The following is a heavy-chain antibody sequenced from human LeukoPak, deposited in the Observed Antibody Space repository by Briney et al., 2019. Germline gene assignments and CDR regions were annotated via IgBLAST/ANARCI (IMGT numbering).Heavy chain of an antibody. V-gene: IGHV5-51*01. CDR2: IYPGDSAT. Sequence: GESLKISCKGSGYSFTSYWIGWVRQMPGKGLEWMGIIYPGDSATRYSPSFQGQVTISADKSISTAYLQWSSLKASDTAMYYCARQVNYYDSSGYYLGPFDYWGQGTLVTVSS. CDR1: GYSFTSYW. D-gene: IGHD3-22*01. CDR3: ARQVNYYDSSGYYLGPFDY. J-gene: IGHJ4*02.